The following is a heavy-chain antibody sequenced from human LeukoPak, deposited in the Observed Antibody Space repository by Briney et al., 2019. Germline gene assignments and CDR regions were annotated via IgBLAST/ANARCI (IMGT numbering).Heavy chain of an antibody. V-gene: IGHV4-59*01. J-gene: IGHJ4*02. CDR1: GGSISSYY. CDR2: IYYSGST. CDR3: ARGGDGYRFDY. D-gene: IGHD5-24*01. Sequence: SETLSLTCTVSGGSISSYYWSWIRQPPGKGLEWIGYIYYSGSTNYNPSLKSRVTISVDTSKDQFSLKLSSVTAADTAVYYCARGGDGYRFDYWGQGTLVTVSS.